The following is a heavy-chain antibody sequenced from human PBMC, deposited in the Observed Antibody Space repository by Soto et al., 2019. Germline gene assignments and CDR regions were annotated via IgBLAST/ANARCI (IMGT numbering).Heavy chain of an antibody. D-gene: IGHD6-6*01. CDR1: GGSFSGYY. CDR3: ARGGVWRAYSRSSKNWFDP. V-gene: IGHV4-34*01. Sequence: SETLSLTCAVYGGSFSGYYWSWIRQPPGKGLEWIGEINHSGSTNYNPSLKSRVTISVDTSKNQFSLKLSSVTAADTAVYYCARGGVWRAYSRSSKNWFDPWGQGTMVTVSS. CDR2: INHSGST. J-gene: IGHJ5*02.